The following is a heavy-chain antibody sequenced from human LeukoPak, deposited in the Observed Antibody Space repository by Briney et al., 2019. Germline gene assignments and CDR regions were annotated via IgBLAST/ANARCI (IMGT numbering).Heavy chain of an antibody. J-gene: IGHJ4*02. CDR2: INHSGST. Sequence: SETLSLTCAVYGGSFSGYYWSWIRQPPGKGLEWIGEINHSGSTNYNPPLKSRVTISVDTSKNQFSLRLSSVTAADTAVYYCARVSPGYFRDYWGQGTLVTVSS. D-gene: IGHD3-10*02. CDR1: GGSFSGYY. CDR3: ARVSPGYFRDY. V-gene: IGHV4-34*01.